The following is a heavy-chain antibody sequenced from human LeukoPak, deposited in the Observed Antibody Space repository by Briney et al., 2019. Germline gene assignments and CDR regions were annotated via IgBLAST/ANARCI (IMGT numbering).Heavy chain of an antibody. CDR2: IIPIFGTA. V-gene: IGHV1-69*13. CDR1: GYTFTSYG. CDR3: ARDNPRYCSGGSCPSHFDY. Sequence: GASVKVSCKASGYTFTSYGISWVRQAPGQGLEWMGGIIPIFGTANYAQKFQGRVTITADESTSTAYMELSSLRSEDTAVYYCARDNPRYCSGGSCPSHFDYWGQGTLVTVSS. J-gene: IGHJ4*02. D-gene: IGHD2-15*01.